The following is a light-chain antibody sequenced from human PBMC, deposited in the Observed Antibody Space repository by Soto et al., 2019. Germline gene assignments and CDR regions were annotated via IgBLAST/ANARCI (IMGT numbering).Light chain of an antibody. V-gene: IGKV3-15*01. J-gene: IGKJ1*01. Sequence: EIVLTHSPGTLSLSPGERATLSFSASQSVTSNYLAWYQQKPGQAPRLLIHGASTRATGVPARFSGSGSGTEFTLTITGLQSEDSAIYYCHQYHGWPWTFGQGTKVDIK. CDR2: GAS. CDR1: QSVTSN. CDR3: HQYHGWPWT.